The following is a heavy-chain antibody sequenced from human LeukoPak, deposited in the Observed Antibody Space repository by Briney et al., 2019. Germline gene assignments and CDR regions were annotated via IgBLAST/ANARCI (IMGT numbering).Heavy chain of an antibody. Sequence: SLRLSCAASGFTFDDYAMHWVRQVPGKGLEWVSGISWNSGSIGYADSVKGRSTISRDNAKNSLYLQMNSLRAEDMALYYCAKSKTVTTEFDHWGQGTLVTVSS. V-gene: IGHV3-9*03. CDR2: ISWNSGSI. CDR3: AKSKTVTTEFDH. D-gene: IGHD4-17*01. CDR1: GFTFDDYA. J-gene: IGHJ4*02.